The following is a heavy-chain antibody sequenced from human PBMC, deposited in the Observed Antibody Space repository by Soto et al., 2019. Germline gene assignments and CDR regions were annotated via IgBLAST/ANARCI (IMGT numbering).Heavy chain of an antibody. CDR2: ISSSGNNA. D-gene: IGHD6-13*01. CDR1: GFTFRSCG. Sequence: QVQLVESGGGVVQPGRSLRLSCAASGFTFRSCGMHWVRQAPGKGQQWVAVISSSGNNAYYADSLKGRFTISRDNSKNTLYLQMNSLTADDTAVYFCAKDVGSSQNWVDPWGQGTLVTVSS. CDR3: AKDVGSSQNWVDP. V-gene: IGHV3-30*18. J-gene: IGHJ5*02.